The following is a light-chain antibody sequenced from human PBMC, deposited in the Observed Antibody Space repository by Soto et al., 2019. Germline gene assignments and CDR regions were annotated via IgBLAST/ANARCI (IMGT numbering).Light chain of an antibody. CDR2: WAS. J-gene: IGKJ2*01. CDR1: QSVLYSSNNKNY. CDR3: QQYYSTPQT. Sequence: DIVMTQSPDSLAVSLGERATINCKSSQSVLYSSNNKNYLAWYQQKPGQPPKLLIYWASTRESGVPDRFSGSGSGIDFTLTISSLKAEDVAVYYCQQYYSTPQTFGQGTKLEIK. V-gene: IGKV4-1*01.